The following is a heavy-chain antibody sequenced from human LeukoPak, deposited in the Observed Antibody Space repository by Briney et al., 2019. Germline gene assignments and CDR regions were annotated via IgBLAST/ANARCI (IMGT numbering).Heavy chain of an antibody. D-gene: IGHD3-10*01. CDR2: ISSSGSTI. CDR1: GFTFSTYG. CDR3: ARGARGSGTASDY. Sequence: GGSLRLSCAASGFTFSTYGMSWVRQAPGKGLEWVSYISSSGSTIYYADSVKGRFTISRDNAKNMLYLQMNSLRAEDTAVYYCARGARGSGTASDYWGQGTLVTVSS. V-gene: IGHV3-48*04. J-gene: IGHJ4*02.